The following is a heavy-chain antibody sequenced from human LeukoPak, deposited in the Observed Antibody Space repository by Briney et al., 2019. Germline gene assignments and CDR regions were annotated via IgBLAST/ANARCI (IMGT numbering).Heavy chain of an antibody. D-gene: IGHD2-15*01. Sequence: GGSLRLSCTVSGFTVSSNSMSWVRQAPGKGLEWVSFIYSGGNTHYSDSLKGRFTISRDNSKNTLYLQMNSLRTDDTAVYYCAKDFAKYCSGGCDFQDWGQGTLVTVSS. CDR1: GFTVSSNS. J-gene: IGHJ1*01. CDR3: AKDFAKYCSGGCDFQD. V-gene: IGHV3-53*05. CDR2: IYSGGNT.